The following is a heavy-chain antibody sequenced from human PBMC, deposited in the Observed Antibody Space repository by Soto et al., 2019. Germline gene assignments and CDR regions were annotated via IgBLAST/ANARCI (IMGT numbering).Heavy chain of an antibody. Sequence: QLQLQESGPGLVKPSETLSLTCTVSGGSISSSSYYWGWIRQPPGKGLEWIGSIYYSGSTYYNPSLKSRVTISVDTSKNQFSLKLSSVTAADTAVYYCARPNSGSQGNFDYWGQGTLVTVSS. D-gene: IGHD1-26*01. CDR3: ARPNSGSQGNFDY. CDR2: IYYSGST. V-gene: IGHV4-39*01. CDR1: GGSISSSSYY. J-gene: IGHJ4*02.